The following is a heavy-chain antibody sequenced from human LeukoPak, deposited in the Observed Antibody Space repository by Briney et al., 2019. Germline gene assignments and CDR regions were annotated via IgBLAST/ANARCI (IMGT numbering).Heavy chain of an antibody. Sequence: SETLSLTCTVSGGSINSYYWSWIRQPPGKGLEWIGYIYYSGSTNYNPSLKSRVTMSVDTSKNQFSLKLTSVTAADTAAYYCARDLKIGYNSGWYSFDYWGQGTLVTVSS. D-gene: IGHD6-19*01. CDR1: GGSINSYY. CDR3: ARDLKIGYNSGWYSFDY. CDR2: IYYSGST. J-gene: IGHJ4*02. V-gene: IGHV4-59*01.